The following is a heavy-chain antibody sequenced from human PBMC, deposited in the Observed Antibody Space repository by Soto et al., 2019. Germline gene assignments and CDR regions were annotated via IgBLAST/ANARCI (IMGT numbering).Heavy chain of an antibody. J-gene: IGHJ4*02. CDR3: ATDLHNYGEYASNDY. V-gene: IGHV1-24*01. Sequence: ASVKVSCKVSGYTLTELSMHWVRQAPGKGLEWMGGFDPEDGETIYAQKFQGRVTMTEDTSTDTAYMELSSLRSEDTAVYYCATDLHNYGEYASNDYWGQGTLVTVSS. CDR1: GYTLTELS. CDR2: FDPEDGET. D-gene: IGHD4-17*01.